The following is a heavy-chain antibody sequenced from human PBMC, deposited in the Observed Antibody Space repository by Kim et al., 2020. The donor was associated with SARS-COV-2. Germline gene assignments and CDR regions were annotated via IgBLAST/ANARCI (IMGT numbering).Heavy chain of an antibody. CDR2: FDPEDGET. D-gene: IGHD3-22*01. CDR1: GYTLTELS. CDR3: ATLDSSGYYKEYYFDY. V-gene: IGHV1-24*01. J-gene: IGHJ4*02. Sequence: ASVKVSCKVSGYTLTELSMHWVRQALGKGLEWMGGFDPEDGETIYAQKFQGRVTMTEDTSTDTAYMELSSLRSEDTAVYYCATLDSSGYYKEYYFDYWGQGTLVTVSS.